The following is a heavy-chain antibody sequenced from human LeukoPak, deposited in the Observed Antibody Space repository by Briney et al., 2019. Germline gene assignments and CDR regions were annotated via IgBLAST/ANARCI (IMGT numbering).Heavy chain of an antibody. V-gene: IGHV1-8*01. CDR2: MNTNSSNT. D-gene: IGHD6-13*01. CDR1: GYTFTSYD. CDR3: ARRSWYGYDY. J-gene: IGHJ4*02. Sequence: ASVKLSCKASGYTFTSYDINWVRQATGQGLEWMGWMNTNSSNTGYAQTFQGRVTMTRNTSISTAYMELSSLRSEDTAVYYCARRSWYGYDYGGQGTLVTVSS.